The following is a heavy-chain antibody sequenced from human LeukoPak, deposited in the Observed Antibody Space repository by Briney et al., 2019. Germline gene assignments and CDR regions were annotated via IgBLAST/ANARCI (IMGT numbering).Heavy chain of an antibody. J-gene: IGHJ4*02. D-gene: IGHD2-2*01. Sequence: SETLSLTCTVSGGSISSYYWSWIRQPPGKGLEWIGYIYYSGSTNYNPSLKSRVTISVDTSKNQFSLKLSSVTAADTAVYYCARGRIVVPAAIWQTKYYCDYWGQGTLVTVSS. CDR2: IYYSGST. CDR3: ARGRIVVPAAIWQTKYYCDY. CDR1: GGSISSYY. V-gene: IGHV4-59*01.